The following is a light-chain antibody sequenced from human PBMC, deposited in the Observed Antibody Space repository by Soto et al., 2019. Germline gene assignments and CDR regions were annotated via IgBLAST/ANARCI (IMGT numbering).Light chain of an antibody. CDR1: SSDVGGYNY. CDR3: TSYADTRNFGVV. V-gene: IGLV2-8*01. J-gene: IGLJ2*01. Sequence: QSALTQPPSASGSSGQSITISCTGTSSDVGGYNYVSWYQQHPGKAPKLMIYEVNKRPSGVPDRFSGSKSDNTASLTVSGLQAEDEADYYCTSYADTRNFGVVFGGGTKLTVL. CDR2: EVN.